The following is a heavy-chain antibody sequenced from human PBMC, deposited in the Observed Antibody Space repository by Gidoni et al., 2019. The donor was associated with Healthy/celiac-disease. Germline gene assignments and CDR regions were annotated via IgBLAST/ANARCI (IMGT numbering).Heavy chain of an antibody. Sequence: QLQLQESGPGLVKPSETLSLTCTVSGGSISSSSYYWGWIRQPPGKGLEWIGSIYYSGSTYYNPSLKSRVTISVDTSKNQFSLKLSFVTAADTAVYYCARRFILEWSEVDYWGQGTLVTVSS. D-gene: IGHD3-3*01. CDR1: GGSISSSSYY. CDR2: IYYSGST. J-gene: IGHJ4*02. V-gene: IGHV4-39*01. CDR3: ARRFILEWSEVDY.